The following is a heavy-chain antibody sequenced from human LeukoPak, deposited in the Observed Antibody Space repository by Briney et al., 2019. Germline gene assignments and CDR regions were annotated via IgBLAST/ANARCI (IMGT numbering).Heavy chain of an antibody. Sequence: ASVKVSCKASGYTSTSYDINWVRQATGQGLEWMGWMNPNSGNTGYAQKFQGRGTMTRNTSISTAYMELSSLRSEDTAVYYCAGAPKSVVVAATSWFDPWGQGTLVTVSS. J-gene: IGHJ5*02. D-gene: IGHD2-15*01. CDR3: AGAPKSVVVAATSWFDP. CDR2: MNPNSGNT. V-gene: IGHV1-8*01. CDR1: GYTSTSYD.